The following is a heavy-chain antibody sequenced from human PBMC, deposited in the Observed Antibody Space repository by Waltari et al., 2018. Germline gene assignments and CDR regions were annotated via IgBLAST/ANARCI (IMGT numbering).Heavy chain of an antibody. CDR1: GYSFTSYW. CDR3: VGGKWLVPYYYYYMDV. Sequence: EVQLVQSGAEVKKPGESLKISCKGSGYSFTSYWIGWVRQMPGKGLGWMGIIYPGDSDTRYSPSFQGQVTISADKSISTAYLQWSSLKASDTAMYYCVGGKWLVPYYYYYMDVWGKGTTVTVSS. V-gene: IGHV5-51*01. CDR2: IYPGDSDT. D-gene: IGHD6-19*01. J-gene: IGHJ6*03.